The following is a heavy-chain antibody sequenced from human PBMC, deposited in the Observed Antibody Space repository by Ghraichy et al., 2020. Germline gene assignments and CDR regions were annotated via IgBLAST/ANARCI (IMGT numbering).Heavy chain of an antibody. V-gene: IGHV3-30*04. D-gene: IGHD4-17*01. J-gene: IGHJ4*01. CDR3: ATKEFTVTTDLDY. Sequence: SCAASGFTFNNYAMNWVRQAPGKGLEWVAFIANDGSNHYHADSVKGRFTISRDNSKNTLYLQMNSLTTEDTAVYFCATKEFTVTTDLDYWGQGTLVTVSS. CDR1: GFTFNNYA. CDR2: IANDGSNH.